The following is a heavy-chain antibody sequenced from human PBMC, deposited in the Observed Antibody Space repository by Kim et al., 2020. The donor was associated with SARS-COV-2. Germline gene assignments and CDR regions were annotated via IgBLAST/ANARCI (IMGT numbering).Heavy chain of an antibody. J-gene: IGHJ6*03. D-gene: IGHD3-22*01. V-gene: IGHV1-46*01. CDR2: INPSGGST. Sequence: ASVKVSCKASGYTFTSYYMHWVRQAPGQGLEWMGIINPSGGSTSYAQKFQGRVTMTRDTSTSTVYMELSSLRSEDTAVYYCARDMPPVDSSGYYYRYYYYYIDVWGKGTTVTVSS. CDR1: GYTFTSYY. CDR3: ARDMPPVDSSGYYYRYYYYYIDV.